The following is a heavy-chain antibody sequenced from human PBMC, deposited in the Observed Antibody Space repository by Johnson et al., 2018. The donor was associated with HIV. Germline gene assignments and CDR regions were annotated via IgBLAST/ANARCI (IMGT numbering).Heavy chain of an antibody. CDR1: GFTLTNYA. CDR2: ISGSGGST. V-gene: IGHV3-23*04. CDR3: AKDRGSYYFYAFDI. D-gene: IGHD1-26*01. J-gene: IGHJ3*02. Sequence: VQLVESGGGVVQPGRSLRLSCAASGFTLTNYAIHWVRQAPGKGLEWVSAISGSGGSTYYADSVKGRFTISRDNSKNTLYLQMNSLRAEDTAVYYCAKDRGSYYFYAFDIWGQGTMVTVSS.